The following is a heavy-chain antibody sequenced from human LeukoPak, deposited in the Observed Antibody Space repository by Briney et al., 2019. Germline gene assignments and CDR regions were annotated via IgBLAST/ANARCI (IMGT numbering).Heavy chain of an antibody. CDR3: ASSSGWYSTNKFDY. V-gene: IGHV4-34*01. Sequence: SETLSLTCAVYGGSFSGYYWSWIRQPPGKGLEWIGEINHSGSTNYNPSLKSRVTISVDTSKNQFSLKLSSVTAADAAVYYCASSSGWYSTNKFDYWGQGTLVTVSP. J-gene: IGHJ4*02. CDR2: INHSGST. CDR1: GGSFSGYY. D-gene: IGHD6-19*01.